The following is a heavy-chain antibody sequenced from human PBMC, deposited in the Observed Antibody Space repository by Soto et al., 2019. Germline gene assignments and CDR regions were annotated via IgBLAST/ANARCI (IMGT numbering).Heavy chain of an antibody. D-gene: IGHD3-16*01. CDR2: MNPNSGNT. CDR1: GYTFTSYD. V-gene: IGHV1-8*01. Sequence: QVQLVQSGAEMKKPGASVKVSCKASGYTFTSYDVNGVRQATGQGLEWMGWMNPNSGNTGYAQKFLGRVTMTRNTSISTAYMELSSLRSEDTAVYYCAREITDYGMDVWGQGTTVTVSS. J-gene: IGHJ6*02. CDR3: AREITDYGMDV.